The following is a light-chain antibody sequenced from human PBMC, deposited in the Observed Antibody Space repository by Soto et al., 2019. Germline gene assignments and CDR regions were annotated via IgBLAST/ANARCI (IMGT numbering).Light chain of an antibody. CDR2: DAP. V-gene: IGKV3-11*01. J-gene: IGKJ5*01. Sequence: EIVLTQSPATLSLSPGERATLSCRASQSVSSYLAWYQQKPGQAPMLIIYDAPNRATGIPARFSGSGSVTDFTLTISSLEPEDFAVYYCQQRSNWITFGQGTRLEI. CDR3: QQRSNWIT. CDR1: QSVSSY.